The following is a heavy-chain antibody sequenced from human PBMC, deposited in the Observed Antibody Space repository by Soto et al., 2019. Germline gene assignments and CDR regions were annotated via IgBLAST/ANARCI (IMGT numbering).Heavy chain of an antibody. Sequence: QVQLVESGGGVVQPARSLRLSCAASGFTFSSYGMHWVRQAPGKGLEWVAVIWYDGSNKYYADSVKGRFTISRDNSKNTLYLQMNSLRAEDTAVYYCARDWSDPNYYYGMDVWGQGTTVTVSS. CDR2: IWYDGSNK. J-gene: IGHJ6*02. V-gene: IGHV3-33*01. CDR3: ARDWSDPNYYYGMDV. CDR1: GFTFSSYG.